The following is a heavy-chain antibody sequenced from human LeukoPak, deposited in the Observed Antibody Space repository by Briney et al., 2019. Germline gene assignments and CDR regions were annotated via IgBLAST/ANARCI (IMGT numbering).Heavy chain of an antibody. CDR3: AKDNGGSGWGELDY. V-gene: IGHV3-30*04. Sequence: GGSLRLSCAASGFTFSSFAMHWVRQAPGKGLEWVAVISFDGRNSYYADSVKGRFTISRDNSKNTLYLQMNSLRAEDTAVYYCAKDNGGSGWGELDYWAQGTLVTVSS. CDR2: ISFDGRNS. D-gene: IGHD1-26*01. CDR1: GFTFSSFA. J-gene: IGHJ4*02.